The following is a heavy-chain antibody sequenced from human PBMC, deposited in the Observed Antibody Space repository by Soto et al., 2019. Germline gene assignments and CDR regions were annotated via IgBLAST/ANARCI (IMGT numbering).Heavy chain of an antibody. D-gene: IGHD6-13*01. J-gene: IGHJ5*02. V-gene: IGHV4-34*01. Sequence: SETLSLTCAFSVGSFSVYYWNWIRQPPGKGLEWIGEINHSGSTNYNPSLKSRVTISVDTSKNQFSLKLSSVTAADTAVYYCARATVIKQQLVSGWFDPWGQGTLVTVSS. CDR1: VGSFSVYY. CDR3: ARATVIKQQLVSGWFDP. CDR2: INHSGST.